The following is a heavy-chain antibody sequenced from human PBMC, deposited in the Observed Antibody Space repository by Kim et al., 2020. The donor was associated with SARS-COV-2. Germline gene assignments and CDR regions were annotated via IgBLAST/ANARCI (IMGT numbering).Heavy chain of an antibody. CDR3: ARDGYFDWLLYHYYGMDV. V-gene: IGHV3-74*01. CDR2: INSDGSST. J-gene: IGHJ6*02. Sequence: GGSLRLSCAASGFTFSSYWMHWVRQAPGKGLVWVSRINSDGSSTSYADSVKGRFTISRDNAKNTLYLQMNSLRAEDTAVYYCARDGYFDWLLYHYYGMDVWGQVTTVTVSS. CDR1: GFTFSSYW. D-gene: IGHD3-9*01.